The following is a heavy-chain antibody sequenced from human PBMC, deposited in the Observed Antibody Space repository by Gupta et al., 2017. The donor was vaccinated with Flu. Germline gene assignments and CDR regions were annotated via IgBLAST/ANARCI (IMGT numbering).Heavy chain of an antibody. J-gene: IGHJ6*02. CDR3: AKGKKNKKYYDFWSGYYFSDYGMDV. CDR2: ISGSGGST. Sequence: AISGSGGSTYYADSVKGRFTISRDNSKNTLYLQMNSLRAEDTAVYYCAKGKKNKKYYDFWSGYYFSDYGMDVWGQGTTVTVSS. V-gene: IGHV3-23*01. D-gene: IGHD3-3*01.